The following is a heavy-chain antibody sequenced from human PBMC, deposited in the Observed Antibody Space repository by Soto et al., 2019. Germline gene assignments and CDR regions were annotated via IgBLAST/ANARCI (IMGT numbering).Heavy chain of an antibody. D-gene: IGHD3-10*01. CDR3: ARSITMVRGPYDAFDI. V-gene: IGHV5-10-1*01. J-gene: IGHJ3*02. CDR1: GYSFTSYW. Sequence: GESLKISCKGSGYSFTSYWISWVRQMPGKGLEWMGRIDPSDSYTNYSPSFQGHVTISADKSISTAYLQWSSLKASDTAMYYCARSITMVRGPYDAFDIWGQGTMVTVSS. CDR2: IDPSDSYT.